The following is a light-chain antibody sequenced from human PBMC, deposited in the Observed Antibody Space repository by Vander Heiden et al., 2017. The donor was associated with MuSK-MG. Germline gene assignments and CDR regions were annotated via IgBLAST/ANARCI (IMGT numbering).Light chain of an antibody. CDR2: DE. CDR1: QMGSSY. J-gene: IGKJ3*01. V-gene: IGKV3-11*01. CDR3: QQRSNCPFT. Sequence: EIVLTQSPATLSLSPGERATLSCRASQMGSSYLAWYQQKPGQAPRLLIYDEYSGSGTDFTLTISSLEPEDIAVYYCQQRSNCPFTFGHGTKVDIK.